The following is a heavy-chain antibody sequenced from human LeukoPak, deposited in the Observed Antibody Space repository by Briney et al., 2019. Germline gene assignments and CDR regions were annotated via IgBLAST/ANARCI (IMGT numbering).Heavy chain of an antibody. CDR3: ARVVGYYYDSSGYYGPYYFDY. Sequence: GGSLRLSCAASGFTFDDYGMSWVRQVPGKGLEWVSGINWNGGSTGYADSVKGRFTISRDNAKNSLYLQMNSLRAEDTALYYCARVVGYYYDSSGYYGPYYFDYWGQGTLVTVSS. CDR1: GFTFDDYG. CDR2: INWNGGST. V-gene: IGHV3-20*04. J-gene: IGHJ4*02. D-gene: IGHD3-22*01.